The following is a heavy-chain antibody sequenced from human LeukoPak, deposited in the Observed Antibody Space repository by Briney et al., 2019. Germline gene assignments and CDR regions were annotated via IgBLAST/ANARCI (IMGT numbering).Heavy chain of an antibody. V-gene: IGHV4-39*07. Sequence: SETLSLTCTVSGGSISSSSYYWGWIRQPPGKGLEWIGSIYYSGSTYYNPSLKSRVTISVDTSKNQFSLKLSSVTAADTAVYYCARFPPAAGSRGAFDIWGQGTMVTVSS. CDR1: GGSISSSSYY. CDR3: ARFPPAAGSRGAFDI. CDR2: IYYSGST. D-gene: IGHD6-13*01. J-gene: IGHJ3*02.